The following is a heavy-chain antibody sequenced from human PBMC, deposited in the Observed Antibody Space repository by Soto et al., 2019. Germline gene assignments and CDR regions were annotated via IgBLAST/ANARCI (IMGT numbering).Heavy chain of an antibody. Sequence: GGSLRLSCAASGFTFSTYAMAWVRQAPGKGLEWVAVISYDGNNTYYADSVKGRFTISRDNSKNTLYLQMNSLRAEDTAVYYCAKEFSSGFDYWGQGTLVTVSS. V-gene: IGHV3-30*18. CDR1: GFTFSTYA. CDR2: ISYDGNNT. CDR3: AKEFSSGFDY. J-gene: IGHJ4*02.